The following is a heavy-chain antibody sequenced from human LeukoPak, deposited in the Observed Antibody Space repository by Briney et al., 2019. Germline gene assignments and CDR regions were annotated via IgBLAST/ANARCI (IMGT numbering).Heavy chain of an antibody. CDR1: GFTFSSYW. CDR2: IKQDGNNK. CDR3: ARQHCSGGDCYFFD. Sequence: GGSLRLSCAASGFTFSSYWMSWVRQAPGKGLEWVANIKQDGNNKYYADSVKGRFTISRDNSKNTLYLQLNSLRAEDTAVYYCARQHCSGGDCYFFDWGQGTLVTVSS. V-gene: IGHV3-7*01. D-gene: IGHD2-15*01. J-gene: IGHJ4*02.